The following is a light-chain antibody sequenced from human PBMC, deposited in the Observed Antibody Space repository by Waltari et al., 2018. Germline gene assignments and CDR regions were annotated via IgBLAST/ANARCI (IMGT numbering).Light chain of an antibody. CDR2: WAS. V-gene: IGKV4-1*01. CDR3: QQYYTTPYT. Sequence: DIVMTQSPDSLAVSLGEWATINCKSSQSVLYSSNNKNYLAWYQQKPGQPPKLLIYWASTRESWVPDRFSGSGSGTDFTLTVSSLQAEDVAVYYCQQYYTTPYTFGQGTKLEIK. J-gene: IGKJ2*01. CDR1: QSVLYSSNNKNY.